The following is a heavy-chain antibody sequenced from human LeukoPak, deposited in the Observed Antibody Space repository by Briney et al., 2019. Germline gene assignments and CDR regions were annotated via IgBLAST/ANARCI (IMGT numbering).Heavy chain of an antibody. D-gene: IGHD2-8*01. Sequence: PSETLSLTCTVSGGSISSYYWSWIRQPPGKGLEWIGYIYYSGSTYYNPSLKSRVTISVDTSKNQFSLKLSSVTAADTAVYYCAGTEYCTNGVCYTLWYFDLWGRGTLVTVSS. CDR3: AGTEYCTNGVCYTLWYFDL. CDR1: GGSISSYY. CDR2: IYYSGST. V-gene: IGHV4-59*04. J-gene: IGHJ2*01.